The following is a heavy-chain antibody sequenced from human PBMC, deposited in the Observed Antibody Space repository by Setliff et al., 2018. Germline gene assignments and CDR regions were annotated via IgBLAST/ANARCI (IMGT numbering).Heavy chain of an antibody. CDR2: IYIGVSA. J-gene: IGHJ6*03. Sequence: SETLSLTCTVSGGSISSYYWSWIRQPAGKGLEWIGHIYIGVSANYNPSLKSRVTMSIDTSKNQFSLKPNSVTAADMAVYYCAREQWLDPPGYYYMDVWAKGTTVTVSS. CDR1: GGSISSYY. CDR3: AREQWLDPPGYYYMDV. D-gene: IGHD6-19*01. V-gene: IGHV4-4*07.